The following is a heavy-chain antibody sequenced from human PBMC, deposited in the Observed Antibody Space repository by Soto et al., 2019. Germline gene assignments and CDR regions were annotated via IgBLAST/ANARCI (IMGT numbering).Heavy chain of an antibody. V-gene: IGHV3-72*01. D-gene: IGHD1-26*01. CDR2: SRNKANSYTT. J-gene: IGHJ3*02. CDR3: ARFILGAFDAFDI. CDR1: GFTFSDHY. Sequence: PGGSLSLSCAASGFTFSDHYMDWVRQAPGKGLEWVGRSRNKANSYTTEYAASVKGRFTISRDDSKNSLYLQMNSLKTEDTAVYYCARFILGAFDAFDIWGQGTMVTVSS.